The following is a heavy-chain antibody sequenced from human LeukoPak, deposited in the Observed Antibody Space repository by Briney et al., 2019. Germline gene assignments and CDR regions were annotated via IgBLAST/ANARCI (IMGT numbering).Heavy chain of an antibody. J-gene: IGHJ5*02. D-gene: IGHD6-19*01. V-gene: IGHV3-53*01. Sequence: HPGGSLRLSCAASGFTVSSNYMSWVRQAPGKGLEWVSDIYSGGSTYYADSVKGRFTISRDNSKNTLYRQMNSLRAEDTAVYYCARDLFPYSSGWEDNWFDPWGQGTLVTVSS. CDR2: IYSGGST. CDR1: GFTVSSNY. CDR3: ARDLFPYSSGWEDNWFDP.